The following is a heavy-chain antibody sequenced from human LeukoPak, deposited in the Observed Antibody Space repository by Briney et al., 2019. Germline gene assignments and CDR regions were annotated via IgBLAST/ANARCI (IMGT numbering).Heavy chain of an antibody. V-gene: IGHV4-34*01. J-gene: IGHJ4*02. CDR1: GGSFSGYY. Sequence: SETLSLTCAVYGGSFSGYYWSWIRQPPGKGLEWIGEINHSGSTNHNPSLKSRVTISVDTSKNQFSLKLSSVTAADTAVYYCASLFADYWGQGTLVTVSS. CDR2: INHSGST. CDR3: ASLFADY.